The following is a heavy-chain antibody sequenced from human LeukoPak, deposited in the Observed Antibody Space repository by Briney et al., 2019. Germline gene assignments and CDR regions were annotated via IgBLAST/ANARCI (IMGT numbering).Heavy chain of an antibody. J-gene: IGHJ6*02. D-gene: IGHD5-12*01. Sequence: PGGSLRLSCAASGFTFDDYAMHWVRQAPGKGLEWVSGISWNSGSIGYADSVKGRFTISRDNAKNSLYLQMNSLRAEDTALYYCAKDMATQTYYYYGMDVWGQGTTVTVSS. CDR2: ISWNSGSI. CDR3: AKDMATQTYYYYGMDV. V-gene: IGHV3-9*01. CDR1: GFTFDDYA.